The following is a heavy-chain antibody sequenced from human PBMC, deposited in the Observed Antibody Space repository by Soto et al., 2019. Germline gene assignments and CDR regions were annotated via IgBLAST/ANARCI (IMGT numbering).Heavy chain of an antibody. J-gene: IGHJ5*02. CDR1: GFTFSSYS. CDR2: ISSSSSYI. Sequence: EVQLVESGGGLVKPGGSLRLSCAASGFTFSSYSMNWVRQAPGKGLEWVSSISSSSSYIYYADSVKGRFTISRDNAKNSLYPQMNSLRAEATAVYYCASRPLGAYCGGDCYHNWFPPWAQGPLVTVSS. D-gene: IGHD2-21*02. V-gene: IGHV3-21*01. CDR3: ASRPLGAYCGGDCYHNWFPP.